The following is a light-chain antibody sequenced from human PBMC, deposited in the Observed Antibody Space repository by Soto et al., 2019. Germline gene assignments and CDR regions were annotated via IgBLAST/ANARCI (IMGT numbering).Light chain of an antibody. J-gene: IGLJ1*01. V-gene: IGLV2-23*02. Sequence: QSVLTQPAYVSGSPGQSNTIYCTGTSSDVGSYNLVSWYQQHPGKAPKLMIYEVSKRPSGVSNRFSGSKSGNTASLTISGLQAEDEADYYCCSYAGSSTFFGTGTKVTVL. CDR2: EVS. CDR3: CSYAGSSTF. CDR1: SSDVGSYNL.